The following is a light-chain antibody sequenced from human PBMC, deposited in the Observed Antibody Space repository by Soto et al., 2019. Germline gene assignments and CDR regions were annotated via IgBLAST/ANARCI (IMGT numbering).Light chain of an antibody. J-gene: IGKJ1*01. Sequence: DIVLTQSPGTLSLSPGERATLSCRASQSVSSSYLAWYQQKPGQAPRLLIYGASRRATGIPERFSGSGSGTDFTLTIRRMEPEDFAVYYCQXYGSSPPRTFGQGTQGGY. CDR3: QXYGSSPPRT. CDR1: QSVSSSY. CDR2: GAS. V-gene: IGKV3-20*01.